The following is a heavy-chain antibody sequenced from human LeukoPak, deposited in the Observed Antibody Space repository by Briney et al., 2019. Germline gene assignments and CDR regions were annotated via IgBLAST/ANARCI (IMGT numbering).Heavy chain of an antibody. CDR1: GFPFNTYV. J-gene: IGHJ5*02. CDR2: IYSGGST. D-gene: IGHD6-13*01. V-gene: IGHV3-53*01. Sequence: GGSLRLSCAASGFPFNTYVMSWVRQAPGKGLEWVPVIYSGGSTYYADSVKGRFTISRDNSKNTLYLQMNSLRAEDTAVYYCARVGGRAAAGSFDPWGQGTLVTVSS. CDR3: ARVGGRAAAGSFDP.